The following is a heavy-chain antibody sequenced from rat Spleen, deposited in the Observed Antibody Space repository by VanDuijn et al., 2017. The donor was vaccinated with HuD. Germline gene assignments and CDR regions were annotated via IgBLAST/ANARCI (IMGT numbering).Heavy chain of an antibody. CDR3: TRPNYGGYGV. V-gene: IGHV2-72*01. J-gene: IGHJ1*01. CDR1: GFSLTSNG. Sequence: QVHLKESGPGLMQPSETLSLTCTVSGFSLTSNGVGWVRQPLGKGLVWMGTIWAAGSTNYNSAVQSRLSSSRDTSKSQVFLKMNSLQTEDTAIYFCTRPNYGGYGVWGPGTMVTVSS. CDR2: IWAAGST. D-gene: IGHD1-11*01.